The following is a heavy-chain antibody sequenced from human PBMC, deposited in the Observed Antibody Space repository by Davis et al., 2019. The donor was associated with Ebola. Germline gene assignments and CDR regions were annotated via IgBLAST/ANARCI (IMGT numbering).Heavy chain of an antibody. CDR2: IIPIFGTP. J-gene: IGHJ2*01. V-gene: IGHV1-69*13. Sequence: SVKVSCKASGGAFSSYAISWVRQAPGQGLEWMGGIIPIFGTPNFAKKFQGRVTIIADDSTSTASMELSSLTSEDTAVYYCAGRSPSWFFDLWGRGTLVTVSS. D-gene: IGHD6-19*01. CDR3: AGRSPSWFFDL. CDR1: GGAFSSYA.